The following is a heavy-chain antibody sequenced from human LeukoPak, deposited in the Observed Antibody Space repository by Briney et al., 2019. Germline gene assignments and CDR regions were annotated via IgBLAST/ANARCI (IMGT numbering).Heavy chain of an antibody. V-gene: IGHV1-69*05. Sequence: GASVNVSCKASGGTFSSYAISWVRQAPGQGLEWMGGINPILGTANYAQKLQGRVTITTDESTSTAYMELSSLSSEDTAVYYCARVGPDMVRGVPSSLWYYMDVWGKGTTVTVSS. CDR2: INPILGTA. CDR1: GGTFSSYA. J-gene: IGHJ6*03. CDR3: ARVGPDMVRGVPSSLWYYMDV. D-gene: IGHD3-10*01.